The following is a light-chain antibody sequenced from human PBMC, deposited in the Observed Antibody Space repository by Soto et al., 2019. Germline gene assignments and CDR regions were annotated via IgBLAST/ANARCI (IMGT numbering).Light chain of an antibody. V-gene: IGKV3-11*01. CDR3: QQHSHWPPWT. CDR1: ERIYSAY. CDR2: GAS. Sequence: EILLTQSPGTPSLSPGERATPPCRARERIYSAYLGWYQQKPGQAPRLLIYGASNRATGIPARFSGSGSGTDFTLTISNLEPEDFAVYYCQQHSHWPPWTFGQGTKVDIK. J-gene: IGKJ1*01.